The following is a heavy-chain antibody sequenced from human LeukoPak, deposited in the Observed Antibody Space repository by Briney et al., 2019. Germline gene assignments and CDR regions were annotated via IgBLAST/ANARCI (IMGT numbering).Heavy chain of an antibody. CDR1: GFSFSSYW. CDR3: ARDGVDIVATTSNYYYYMDV. CDR2: INSDGSST. J-gene: IGHJ6*03. V-gene: IGHV3-74*01. Sequence: GGSLRLSCAASGFSFSSYWMHWVRPAPGKGRVWVSRINSDGSSTSYADSVKGRFTISRDNSKNTLYLQMNSLRAEDTAVYYCARDGVDIVATTSNYYYYMDVWGKGTTVTVSS. D-gene: IGHD5-12*01.